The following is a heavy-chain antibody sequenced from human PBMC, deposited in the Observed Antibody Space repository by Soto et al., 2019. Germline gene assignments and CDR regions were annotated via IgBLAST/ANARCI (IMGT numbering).Heavy chain of an antibody. J-gene: IGHJ4*02. CDR2: ISYDGSNK. CDR1: GFTVSSYA. Sequence: GGSPGIARAASGFTVSSYAMHWVRQAPGKGLEWVAVISYDGSNKYYADSVKGRFTISRDNSKNTLYLQMNSLRAEDTAVYYCAKNPLYCSSTSCLDYWGQGTLVTVSS. D-gene: IGHD2-2*01. CDR3: AKNPLYCSSTSCLDY. V-gene: IGHV3-30-3*02.